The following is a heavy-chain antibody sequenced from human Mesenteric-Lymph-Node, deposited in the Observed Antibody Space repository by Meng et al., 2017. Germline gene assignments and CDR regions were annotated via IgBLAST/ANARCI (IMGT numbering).Heavy chain of an antibody. CDR3: AGGTVAGTGHYYFDY. D-gene: IGHD6-19*01. CDR1: GASISSSSYY. J-gene: IGHJ4*02. CDR2: IDYSGST. V-gene: IGHV4-39*07. Sequence: SETLSLTCTVSGASISSSSYYWAWIRLPPGKGLEWIATIDYSGSTNYNPSLNSRVTISIDTSKNQFSLNLSSVTAADTAVYFCAGGTVAGTGHYYFDYWGQGTLVTVSS.